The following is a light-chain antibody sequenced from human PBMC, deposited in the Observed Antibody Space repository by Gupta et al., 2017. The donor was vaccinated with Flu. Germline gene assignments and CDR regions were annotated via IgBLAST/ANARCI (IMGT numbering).Light chain of an antibody. V-gene: IGLV3-19*01. CDR3: SFRDKSVDRWV. Sequence: CQGDTLRSYYGSWHPQKAGQARVVVIYGENKRHSGIPDRFSGSNSGNTASLTITGAQAEDEVDYYCSFRDKSVDRWVFGGGTKLTVL. J-gene: IGLJ3*02. CDR1: TLRSYY. CDR2: GEN.